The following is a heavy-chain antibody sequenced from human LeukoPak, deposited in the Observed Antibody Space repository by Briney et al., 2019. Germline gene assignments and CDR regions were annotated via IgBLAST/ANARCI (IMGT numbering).Heavy chain of an antibody. CDR1: GFAFSSYA. CDR2: ISHDGSKK. J-gene: IGHJ4*02. D-gene: IGHD3-10*01. CDR3: AKDWKFYYVSGSFFPDN. Sequence: GRSLRLSCAASGFAFSSYAVHWVRQAPGKGLECVAVISHDGSKKYYADFVKGRFAISRDNSKNTLYLHMNSLIPEDTAVYFCAKDWKFYYVSGSFFPDNWGQGTLVTVSS. V-gene: IGHV3-30*09.